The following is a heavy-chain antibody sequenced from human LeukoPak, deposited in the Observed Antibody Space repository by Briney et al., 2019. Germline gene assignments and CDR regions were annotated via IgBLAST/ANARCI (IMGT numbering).Heavy chain of an antibody. Sequence: SETLSLTCTVSGGSISSYYWSWIRQPAGKGLEWIGRIYTSGSTNYNPSLKSRVTMSVDTSKNQSSLKLSSVTAADTAVYYCARAAGRITMVRGAKGPGYYMDVWGKGTTVTVSS. D-gene: IGHD3-10*01. CDR3: ARAAGRITMVRGAKGPGYYMDV. CDR1: GGSISSYY. V-gene: IGHV4-4*07. J-gene: IGHJ6*03. CDR2: IYTSGST.